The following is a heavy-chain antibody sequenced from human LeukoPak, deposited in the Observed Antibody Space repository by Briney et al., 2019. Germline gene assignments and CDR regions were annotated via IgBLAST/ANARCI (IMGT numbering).Heavy chain of an antibody. J-gene: IGHJ3*02. D-gene: IGHD3-3*01. CDR3: ASPIRFHDASAI. CDR2: ISSIISTI. Sequence: YISSIISTIYYPSSVKARFPISRDNAKNSLYLQMNTLRAEATAVYYCASPIRFHDASAIWGQGTMVTVSS. V-gene: IGHV3-48*01.